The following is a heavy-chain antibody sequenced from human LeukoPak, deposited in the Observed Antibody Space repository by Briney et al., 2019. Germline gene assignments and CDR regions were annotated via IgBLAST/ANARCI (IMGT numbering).Heavy chain of an antibody. J-gene: IGHJ5*02. CDR2: ISWNSGSI. CDR1: GFTLDDYA. CDR3: AKDIVSTSSNWFDP. D-gene: IGHD2-2*01. Sequence: GGSLRLSCAASGFTLDDYAMHWVRQAPGKGLEWVSGISWNSGSIGYADSVKGRFTISSNNAKNSLYLQMNSLRAEDTALYYCAKDIVSTSSNWFDPWGQGTLVTVSS. V-gene: IGHV3-9*01.